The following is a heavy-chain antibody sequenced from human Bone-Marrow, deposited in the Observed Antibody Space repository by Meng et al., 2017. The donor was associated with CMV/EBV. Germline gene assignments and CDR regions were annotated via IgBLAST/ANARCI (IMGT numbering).Heavy chain of an antibody. D-gene: IGHD3-3*01. CDR2: IYYSGST. V-gene: IGHV4-59*01. Sequence: GSLRLFCTVFGGSISSYYWSWIRQPPGKGLEWIGYIYYSGSTNYNPSLKSRVTISVDKSKNQFSLKLSSVTAADTAVYYCARYYDFWSGYSYGMDVWVQGPTVTVAS. J-gene: IGHJ6*02. CDR3: ARYYDFWSGYSYGMDV. CDR1: GGSISSYY.